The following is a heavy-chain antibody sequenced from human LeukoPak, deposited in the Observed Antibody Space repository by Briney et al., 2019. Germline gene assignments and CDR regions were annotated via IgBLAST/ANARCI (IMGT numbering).Heavy chain of an antibody. CDR2: INHSGTT. J-gene: IGHJ4*02. CDR1: GYSINSGYY. D-gene: IGHD5-18*01. V-gene: IGHV4-38-2*02. CDR3: ARGGRSGYSYTSWFGY. Sequence: SETLSLTCTVSGYSINSGYYWGWIRQPPGKGLEWIASINHSGTTYYNPSLASRVSISVDTSKNQFSLKLSSVTAADTAVYHCARGGRSGYSYTSWFGYWGQGTLVTVSS.